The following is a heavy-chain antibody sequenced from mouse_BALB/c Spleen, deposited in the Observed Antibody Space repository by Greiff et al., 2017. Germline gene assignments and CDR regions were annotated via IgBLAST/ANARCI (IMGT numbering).Heavy chain of an antibody. J-gene: IGHJ4*01. D-gene: IGHD2-3*01. CDR1: GFTFTDYY. CDR3: ARDPYDGYYEGGAMDY. V-gene: IGHV7-3*02. CDR2: IRNKANGYTT. Sequence: EVKLMESGGGLVQPGGSLRLSCATSGFTFTDYYMSWVRQPPGKALEWLGFIRNKANGYTTEYSASVKGRFTISRDNSQSILYLQMNTLRAEDSATYYCARDPYDGYYEGGAMDYWGQGTSVTVSS.